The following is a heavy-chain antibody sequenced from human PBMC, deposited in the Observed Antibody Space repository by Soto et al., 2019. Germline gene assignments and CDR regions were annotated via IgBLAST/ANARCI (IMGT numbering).Heavy chain of an antibody. Sequence: PGGSLRLSCAASGFTFSSYGMHWVRQAPGKGLEWVAVLSYDGSNTYYADSVKGRFTISRDNSKSTLYLQMNSLRAEDTAVYYCAKADGNYYYYGMDVWGQGTTVTAP. CDR3: AKADGNYYYYGMDV. CDR2: LSYDGSNT. J-gene: IGHJ6*02. V-gene: IGHV3-30*18. CDR1: GFTFSSYG.